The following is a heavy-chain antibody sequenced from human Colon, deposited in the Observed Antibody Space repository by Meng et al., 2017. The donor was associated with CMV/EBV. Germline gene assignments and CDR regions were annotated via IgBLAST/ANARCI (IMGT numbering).Heavy chain of an antibody. J-gene: IGHJ4*02. Sequence: GESLKISCEASGFMFSAYEMNWVRQAPGKGLEWISRISDSGTTIYYADSVKGRFTTSRDNAMRSLYLQMNSLTAEDTAVYYCVRAEYGDYGGYWGQGTLVTVSS. V-gene: IGHV3-48*03. CDR2: ISDSGTTI. CDR1: GFMFSAYE. D-gene: IGHD4-23*01. CDR3: VRAEYGDYGGY.